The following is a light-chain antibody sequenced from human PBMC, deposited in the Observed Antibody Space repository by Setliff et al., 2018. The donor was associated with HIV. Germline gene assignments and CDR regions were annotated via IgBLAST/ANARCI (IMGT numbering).Light chain of an antibody. Sequence: LTQPASVSGSPGQSITISCTGTSSDVGSYNLVSWYQQRPGKAPKLMIYEVSKRPSGVSNRFSGSKSGNAASLTISGLQSEDEADYYCCSYAGSYTLLFGGGTK. J-gene: IGLJ2*01. CDR1: SSDVGSYNL. CDR2: EVS. CDR3: CSYAGSYTLL. V-gene: IGLV2-23*02.